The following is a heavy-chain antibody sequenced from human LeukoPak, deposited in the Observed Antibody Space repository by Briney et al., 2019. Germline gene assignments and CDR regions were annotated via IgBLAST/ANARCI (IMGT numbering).Heavy chain of an antibody. D-gene: IGHD3-10*01. Sequence: PGGSLRLSCAASGFTFDDYAMHWVRQAPGKGLEWVSGISWNSGSIGYADSVKGRFTISRDNAKNSLYMQMNSLRAEDTALYYCAKGPYGSVLYYFDYWGQGTLVTVSS. CDR2: ISWNSGSI. J-gene: IGHJ4*02. CDR1: GFTFDDYA. CDR3: AKGPYGSVLYYFDY. V-gene: IGHV3-9*01.